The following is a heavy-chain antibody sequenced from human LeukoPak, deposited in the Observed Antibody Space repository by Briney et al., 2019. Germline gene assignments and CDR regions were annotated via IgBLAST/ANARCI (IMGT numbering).Heavy chain of an antibody. V-gene: IGHV1-2*02. Sequence: GASVKVSCKASGYTFTCYYLHWVRQAPGLGLEWMGWINPNSGGTNYAQKFQGRVTMTRDTSISTAYMELSRLRSDDTAVYYCARDVLDIVVVPAAFDPWGQGTLVTVSS. CDR1: GYTFTCYY. J-gene: IGHJ5*02. D-gene: IGHD2-2*03. CDR2: INPNSGGT. CDR3: ARDVLDIVVVPAAFDP.